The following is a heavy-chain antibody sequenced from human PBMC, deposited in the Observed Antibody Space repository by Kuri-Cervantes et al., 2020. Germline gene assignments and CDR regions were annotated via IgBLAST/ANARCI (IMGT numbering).Heavy chain of an antibody. Sequence: SVKVSCKASGGTFSSYAISWVRQAPGQGLEWMGGIIPIFGTANYAQKFQGRVTMTRNTSISTAYMELSSLRSEDTAVYYCARAPGRYCSGGSCYSDWFDPWGQGTLVTVSS. D-gene: IGHD2-15*01. CDR2: IIPIFGTA. J-gene: IGHJ5*02. CDR1: GGTFSSYA. CDR3: ARAPGRYCSGGSCYSDWFDP. V-gene: IGHV1-69*05.